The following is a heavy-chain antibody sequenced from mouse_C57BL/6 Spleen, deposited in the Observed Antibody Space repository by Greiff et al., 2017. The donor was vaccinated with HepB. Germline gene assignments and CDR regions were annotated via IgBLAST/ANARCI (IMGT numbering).Heavy chain of an antibody. CDR3: ARYYYGSSRDY. V-gene: IGHV1-55*01. J-gene: IGHJ2*01. Sequence: VQLKQPGAELVKPGASVKMSCKASGYTFTSYWITWVKQRPGQGLEWIGDIYPGSGSTNYNEKFKSKATLTVDTSSSTAYMQLSSLTSEDSAVYYCARYYYGSSRDYWGQGTTLTVSS. CDR2: IYPGSGST. D-gene: IGHD1-1*01. CDR1: GYTFTSYW.